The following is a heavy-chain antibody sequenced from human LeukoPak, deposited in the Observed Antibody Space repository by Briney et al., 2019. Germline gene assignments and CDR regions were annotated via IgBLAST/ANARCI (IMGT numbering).Heavy chain of an antibody. J-gene: IGHJ2*01. CDR1: GGSISHYF. V-gene: IGHV4-59*08. CDR3: AKTVAGYWYFDL. Sequence: SVTLSLTCTVSGGSISHYFWSWIRQPPGKALEWIGYIYYSGSTNYNPSLKSRVTISVDPSKNQFSLKLNSVTAADTAVYYCAKTVAGYWYFDLWGRGTLVTVSS. CDR2: IYYSGST. D-gene: IGHD6-19*01.